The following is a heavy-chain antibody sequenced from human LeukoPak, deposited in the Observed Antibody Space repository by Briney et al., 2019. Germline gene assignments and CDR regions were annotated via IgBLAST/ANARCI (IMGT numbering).Heavy chain of an antibody. CDR1: GFTFSSYS. CDR2: ISSSSSYI. D-gene: IGHD3-22*01. CDR3: ASGNYYDSSGYYY. Sequence: GGSLRLSCAASGFTFSSYSMNWVRQAPGKGLEWVSSISSSSSYIYYADSVKGRFTISRDNAKNSLYLQMNSLRAEDTAVYYCASGNYYDSSGYYYWGQGTLVTVSS. V-gene: IGHV3-21*01. J-gene: IGHJ4*02.